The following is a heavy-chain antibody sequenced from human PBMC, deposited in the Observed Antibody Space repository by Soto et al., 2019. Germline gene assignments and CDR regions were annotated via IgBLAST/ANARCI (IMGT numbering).Heavy chain of an antibody. Sequence: PGGSLRLSCAASGFTFSSYAMHWVRQAPGKGLEWVAVISYDGSNKYYADSVKGRFTISRDNSKNTLYLQMNSLRAEDTAVYYCARRDFGSSWYLPGKDPAFDIWGQGTMVTVSS. D-gene: IGHD6-13*01. V-gene: IGHV3-30-3*01. J-gene: IGHJ3*02. CDR1: GFTFSSYA. CDR3: ARRDFGSSWYLPGKDPAFDI. CDR2: ISYDGSNK.